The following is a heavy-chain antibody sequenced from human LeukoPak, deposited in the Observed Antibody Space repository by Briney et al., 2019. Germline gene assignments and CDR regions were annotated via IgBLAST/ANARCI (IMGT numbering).Heavy chain of an antibody. CDR1: GFTFSSYW. V-gene: IGHV3-7*01. CDR2: IKQDGSEK. D-gene: IGHD3-10*02. Sequence: PGGSLRLSCAASGFTFSSYWMSWVRQAPGKGLEWVANIKQDGSEKYYVDSVKGRFTISRDNAKNSLYLQMNSLRAEDTAVYYCARPSLVRGVIKRPNWFDPWGQGTLVTVSS. CDR3: ARPSLVRGVIKRPNWFDP. J-gene: IGHJ5*02.